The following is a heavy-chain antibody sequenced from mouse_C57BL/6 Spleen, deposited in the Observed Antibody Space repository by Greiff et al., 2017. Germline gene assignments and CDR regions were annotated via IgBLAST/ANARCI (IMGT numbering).Heavy chain of an antibody. J-gene: IGHJ4*01. CDR1: GFTFSDYG. Sequence: EVMLVESGGGLVKPGGSLKLSCAASGFTFSDYGMHWVRQAPEKGLEWVAYISSGSSTIYYADTVQGRFTISRDNAKNTLFLQMTSLRSEDTAMYYCARDDYYAMDYWGQGTSVTVSS. V-gene: IGHV5-17*01. CDR3: ARDDYYAMDY. CDR2: ISSGSSTI.